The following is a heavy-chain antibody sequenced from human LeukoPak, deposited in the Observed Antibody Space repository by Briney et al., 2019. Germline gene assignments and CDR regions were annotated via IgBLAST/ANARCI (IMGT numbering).Heavy chain of an antibody. CDR1: GFTFGSYG. CDR2: IWYDGSNK. J-gene: IGHJ4*02. V-gene: IGHV3-33*01. CDR3: ARGYGGSSGYLDY. D-gene: IGHD3-22*01. Sequence: GGSLRLSCAASGFTFGSYGMHWVRQAPGKGLEWVAVIWYDGSNKYYADSVKGRFTISRDNSKNTLYLQMNSLRAEDTAVYYCARGYGGSSGYLDYWGRGTLVTVSS.